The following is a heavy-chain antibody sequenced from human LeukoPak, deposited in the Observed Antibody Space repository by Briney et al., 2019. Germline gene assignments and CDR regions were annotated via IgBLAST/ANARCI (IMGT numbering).Heavy chain of an antibody. J-gene: IGHJ3*02. V-gene: IGHV3-7*05. D-gene: IGHD2-15*01. CDR2: IKQDGSEK. Sequence: GGSLRLSCAASGFTFSSYWMTWVRQAPGKGLEWVANIKQDGSEKYYVDSVKGRFTISRDNSKNTLYLQMNSLRAEDTAVYYCARGYCSGGSCRNDAFDIWGQGTMVTVSS. CDR1: GFTFSSYW. CDR3: ARGYCSGGSCRNDAFDI.